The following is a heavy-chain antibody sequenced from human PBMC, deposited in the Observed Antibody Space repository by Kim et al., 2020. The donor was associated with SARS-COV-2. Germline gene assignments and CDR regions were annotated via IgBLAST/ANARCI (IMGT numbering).Heavy chain of an antibody. V-gene: IGHV3-30*03. CDR2: ISYDGSNK. D-gene: IGHD3-10*01. CDR3: AIDQFPSRITMVRGAPYYYYYGMDV. J-gene: IGHJ6*02. CDR1: GFTFSSYG. Sequence: GGSLRLSCAASGFTFSSYGMHWVRQAPGKGLEWVAVISYDGSNKYYADSVKGRFTISRDNSKNTLYLQMNSLRAEDTAVYYCAIDQFPSRITMVRGAPYYYYYGMDVWGQGTTVTVSS.